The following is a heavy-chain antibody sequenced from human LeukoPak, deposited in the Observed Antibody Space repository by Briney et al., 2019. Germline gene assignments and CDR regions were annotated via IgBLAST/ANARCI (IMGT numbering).Heavy chain of an antibody. J-gene: IGHJ6*02. CDR2: TYYRSKWYN. CDR3: AREGEYKVGHFYYGLDV. Sequence: SQTLSLTCAISGDTVSSNTAAWNWIRQSPSRGLEWLGRTYYRSKWYNDYAVSVKSRITINPDTSKNQFFLHLNSVTPEDTAVYYCAREGEYKVGHFYYGLDVWGQGTTVTVPS. CDR1: GDTVSSNTAA. D-gene: IGHD3-10*01. V-gene: IGHV6-1*01.